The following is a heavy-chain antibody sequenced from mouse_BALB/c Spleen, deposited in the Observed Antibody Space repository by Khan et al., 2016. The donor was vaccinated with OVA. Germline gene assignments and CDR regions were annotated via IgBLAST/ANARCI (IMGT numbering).Heavy chain of an antibody. CDR2: IDPANGNT. CDR1: GFNIEDTY. D-gene: IGHD1-1*02. J-gene: IGHJ4*01. Sequence: EVQLQESGAELVKPGASVKLSCTASGFNIEDTYIHWVMQRPEQGLEWIGRIDPANGNTKYDPKFQGKATITADTSSNTAYLQLSSLTSEDTAVYCCARGGWSYTMDYWGQGTSVTVAS. CDR3: ARGGWSYTMDY. V-gene: IGHV14-3*02.